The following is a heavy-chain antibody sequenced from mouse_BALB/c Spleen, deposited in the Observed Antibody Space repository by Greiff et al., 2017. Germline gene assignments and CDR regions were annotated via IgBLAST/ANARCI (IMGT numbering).Heavy chain of an antibody. CDR2: ISSGGSYT. Sequence: DVMLVESGGGLVKPGGSLKLSCAASGFTFSSYAMSWVRQSPEKRLEWVAEISSGGSYTYYPDTVTGRFTISRDNAKNTLYLEMSSLRSEDTAMYYCAREATTRYFDYWGQGTTLTVSS. V-gene: IGHV5-9-4*01. D-gene: IGHD1-1*01. J-gene: IGHJ2*01. CDR1: GFTFSSYA. CDR3: AREATTRYFDY.